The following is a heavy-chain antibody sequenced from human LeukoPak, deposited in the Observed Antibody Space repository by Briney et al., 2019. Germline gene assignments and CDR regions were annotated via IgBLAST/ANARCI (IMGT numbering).Heavy chain of an antibody. CDR2: ISAYNGNT. D-gene: IGHD2-2*01. J-gene: IGHJ6*03. CDR3: ARVGRYCSSTSCYSEDYYYTDV. V-gene: IGHV1-18*01. CDR1: GYTFTSYG. Sequence: ASVKVSCKASGYTFTSYGISWVRQAPGQGLEWMGWISAYNGNTNYAQKLQGRVTMTTDTSTSTADMELRSLRSDDTAVYYCARVGRYCSSTSCYSEDYYYTDVWGKGTTVTISS.